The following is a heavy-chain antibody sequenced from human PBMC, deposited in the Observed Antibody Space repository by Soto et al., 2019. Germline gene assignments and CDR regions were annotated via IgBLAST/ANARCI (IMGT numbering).Heavy chain of an antibody. V-gene: IGHV4-61*01. CDR3: ARESSDGYDSSGYYLDY. CDR1: GGSVSSGSYY. D-gene: IGHD3-22*01. J-gene: IGHJ4*02. Sequence: SLTCTVSGGSVSSGSYYWSWIRQPPGKGLEWIGYIYYSGSTNYNPSLKSRVTISVDTSKNQFSLKLSSVTAADTAVYYCARESSDGYDSSGYYLDYWGQGTLVTVSS. CDR2: IYYSGST.